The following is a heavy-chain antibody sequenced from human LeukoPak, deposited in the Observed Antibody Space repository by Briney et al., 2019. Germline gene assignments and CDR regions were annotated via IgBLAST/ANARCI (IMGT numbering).Heavy chain of an antibody. J-gene: IGHJ5*02. Sequence: SETLSLTCTVSGGSISSSSYYWGWIRQPPGKGLEWIGSIYYSGSTNYNPSLKSRVTMSVGTSKNQFSLKLSSVTAADTAVYYCARDLHGSGSTRHLWFDPWGQGTLVTVSS. D-gene: IGHD3-10*01. CDR1: GGSISSSSYY. CDR2: IYYSGST. V-gene: IGHV4-39*07. CDR3: ARDLHGSGSTRHLWFDP.